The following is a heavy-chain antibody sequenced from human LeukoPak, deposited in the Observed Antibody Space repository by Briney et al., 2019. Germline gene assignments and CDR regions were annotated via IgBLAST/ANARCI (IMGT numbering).Heavy chain of an antibody. J-gene: IGHJ4*02. CDR2: FDPEDGET. CDR1: GYTLTELS. D-gene: IGHD3-10*01. CDR3: ATYYYGSGLYYFDY. Sequence: ASVKVSCKVSGYTLTELSMHWMRQAPGKGLEWMGGFDPEDGETIYAQKFQGRVTMTEDTSTDTAYMELSSLRSEDTAVYYCATYYYGSGLYYFDYWGQGTLVTVSS. V-gene: IGHV1-24*01.